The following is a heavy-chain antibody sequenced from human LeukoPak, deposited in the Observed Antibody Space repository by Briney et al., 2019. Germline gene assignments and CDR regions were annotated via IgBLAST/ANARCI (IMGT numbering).Heavy chain of an antibody. D-gene: IGHD5-24*01. V-gene: IGHV3-43*02. CDR2: INGDALTP. CDR1: GFTLCDYS. CDR3: AKGLHGVSFSFDY. J-gene: IGHJ4*02. Sequence: GGSLTLSCAASGFTLCDYSTHWVRPTPGKGLEWVSLINGDALTPHYVAPVRGRLTISRNNSTNSLYLQMNGLRTEDTAFYYCAKGLHGVSFSFDYWGRGTLVTVSS.